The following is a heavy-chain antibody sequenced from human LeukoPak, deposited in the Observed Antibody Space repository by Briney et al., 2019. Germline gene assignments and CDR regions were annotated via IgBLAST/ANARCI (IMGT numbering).Heavy chain of an antibody. D-gene: IGHD3-16*01. Sequence: PSETLSLTCSVSDGSISSYYWSWIRQPPGKGLEWIGYIYHSGSTYYNPSLKSRVTISVDRSKNQFSLKLSSVTAADTAVYYCARLGPGWFDPWGQGTLVTVSS. CDR1: DGSISSYY. CDR3: ARLGPGWFDP. V-gene: IGHV4-59*12. CDR2: IYHSGST. J-gene: IGHJ5*02.